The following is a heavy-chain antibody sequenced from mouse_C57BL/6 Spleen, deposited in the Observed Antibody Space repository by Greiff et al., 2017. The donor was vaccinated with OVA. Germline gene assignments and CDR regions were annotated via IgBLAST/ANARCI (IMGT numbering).Heavy chain of an antibody. Sequence: QVQLQQSGAELARPGASVKMSCKASGYTFTSYTMHWVKQRPGQGLEWIGYINPSSGYTKYNQKFKDKATLTADKSSSTAYMRLSSLTSEDSAVYYCARDSSGYFDYWGQGTTLTVSS. CDR2: INPSSGYT. CDR3: ARDSSGYFDY. V-gene: IGHV1-4*01. CDR1: GYTFTSYT. D-gene: IGHD3-2*02. J-gene: IGHJ2*01.